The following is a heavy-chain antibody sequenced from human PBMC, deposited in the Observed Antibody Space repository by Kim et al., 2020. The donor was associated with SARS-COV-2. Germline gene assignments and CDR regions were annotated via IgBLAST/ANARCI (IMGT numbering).Heavy chain of an antibody. CDR1: GYSFSDQW. V-gene: IGHV5-10-1*01. Sequence: GESLKISCKGSGYSFSDQWITWVRQVPGKGLEWMGRIDLRDSYTTYSPSFKGHVTISADKSITTAYLQWSSLKASDTAIYYCVGRPDYDYWGQGTLFTVS. CDR3: VGRPDYDY. J-gene: IGHJ4*02. D-gene: IGHD3-16*01. CDR2: IDLRDSYT.